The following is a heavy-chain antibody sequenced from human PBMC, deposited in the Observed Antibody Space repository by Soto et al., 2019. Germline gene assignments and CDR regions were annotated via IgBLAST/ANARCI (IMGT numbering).Heavy chain of an antibody. CDR1: GGSISSGAFY. CDR2: IYYSGNT. J-gene: IGHJ6*02. Sequence: SETLSLTCAVSGGSISSGAFYWSWIRQHPGKGLEWIGYIYYSGNTYYNPSLESRVSISVDTSKNQFSLKLSSVTAADTAVYNCARNGDRYYYYYGMDVWGQGTTVT. V-gene: IGHV4-31*11. CDR3: ARNGDRYYYYYGMDV. D-gene: IGHD7-27*01.